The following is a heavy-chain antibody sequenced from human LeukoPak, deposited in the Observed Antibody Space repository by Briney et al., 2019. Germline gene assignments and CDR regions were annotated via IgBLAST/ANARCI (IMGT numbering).Heavy chain of an antibody. J-gene: IGHJ4*02. CDR1: GFTFSSYT. Sequence: GGSLRLSCAASGFTFSSYTMNWVRQAPGKGLEWVSYISSSSNTIYYADSVKGRFTISRDNAKNSLYLQMNSLTDEDTAVYYCAPRGVVIDYWGQGTLVTVSS. CDR3: APRGVVIDY. V-gene: IGHV3-48*02. D-gene: IGHD3-3*01. CDR2: ISSSSNTI.